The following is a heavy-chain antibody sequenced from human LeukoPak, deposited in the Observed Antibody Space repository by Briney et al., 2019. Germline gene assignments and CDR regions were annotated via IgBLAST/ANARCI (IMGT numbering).Heavy chain of an antibody. CDR2: IYSGGST. D-gene: IGHD3-22*01. Sequence: GGSLRLSCAASGFTVSSNYMSWVRQAPGKGLEWVSVIYSGGSTYYADSVKGRFTISRDNSKSTLYLQMSSLRAEDTAVYYCARQMGVPYYDSSGYIFDYWGQGTLVTVSS. J-gene: IGHJ4*02. V-gene: IGHV3-53*01. CDR3: ARQMGVPYYDSSGYIFDY. CDR1: GFTVSSNY.